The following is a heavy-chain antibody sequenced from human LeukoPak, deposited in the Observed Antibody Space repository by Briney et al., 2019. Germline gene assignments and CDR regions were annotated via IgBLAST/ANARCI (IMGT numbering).Heavy chain of an antibody. CDR1: GITFSNYA. CDR2: ISGSAHKI. J-gene: IGHJ4*02. Sequence: GGSLRLSCVASGITFSNYAVSWVRQAPEKGLDWVSVISGSAHKIRYADSVKGRFTISRDNSENIVYLQMNNLKVEDTAVYYCAGRPTGYSSGYIHWGQGTLVTVSS. CDR3: AGRPTGYSSGYIH. V-gene: IGHV3-23*01. D-gene: IGHD5-18*01.